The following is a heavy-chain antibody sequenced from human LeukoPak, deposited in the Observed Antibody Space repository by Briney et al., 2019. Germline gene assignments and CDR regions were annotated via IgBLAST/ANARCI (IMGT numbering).Heavy chain of an antibody. J-gene: IGHJ6*03. CDR2: IYYSGST. V-gene: IGHV4-30-4*02. CDR1: GGSISSDGYY. D-gene: IGHD2-2*01. CDR3: ARDRVVVGDYYMDV. Sequence: PSETLSLTCTVSGGSISSDGYYWSWIRQPPGKGLEWIGYIYYSGSTYYNPSLQSRVTVSVGTSKNQFSLKLSSVTPADTAVYYCARDRVVVGDYYMDVWGKGTTVTVS.